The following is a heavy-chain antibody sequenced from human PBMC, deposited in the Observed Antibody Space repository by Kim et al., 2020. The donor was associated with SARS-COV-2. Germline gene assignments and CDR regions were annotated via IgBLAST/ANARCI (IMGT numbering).Heavy chain of an antibody. V-gene: IGHV1-69*04. Sequence: SVKVSCKSSGGTFSSYAISWVRQAPGQGLEWMGRIIPNLGIANYAQKFQGRDTITADKSTSTAYMELSSLRSEDTAVYYCASTRTDFDWLFPPAPWGQGTLVTVSS. D-gene: IGHD3-9*01. CDR1: GGTFSSYA. CDR3: ASTRTDFDWLFPPAP. CDR2: IIPNLGIA. J-gene: IGHJ5*02.